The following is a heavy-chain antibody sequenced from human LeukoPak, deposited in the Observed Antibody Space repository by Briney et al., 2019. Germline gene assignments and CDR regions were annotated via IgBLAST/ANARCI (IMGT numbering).Heavy chain of an antibody. D-gene: IGHD4-17*01. V-gene: IGHV1-46*01. CDR1: GYTFTSYY. CDR2: INPSGGST. J-gene: IGHJ4*01. CDR3: ARGDRATVTLY. Sequence: ASVQVSCKASGYTFTSYYMHWVRQAPGQGLEWMGIINPSGGSTSYAQKFQGRVTMTRDMSTSTVYMEQSSLRSEDTAVYYCARGDRATVTLYWGHGTLVTVSS.